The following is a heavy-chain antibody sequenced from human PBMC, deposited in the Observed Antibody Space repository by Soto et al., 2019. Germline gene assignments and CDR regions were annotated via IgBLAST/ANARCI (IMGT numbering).Heavy chain of an antibody. Sequence: GGSLRLSCAAAEFTFGSFSMNWVRQAPGKGLEWVSYISSSSSTIKYADSVKGRFTISRDNARNSLYLQMNSLRDEDTAVYYCARGPFGGTYVFDYWGPGTLVTVSS. CDR1: EFTFGSFS. V-gene: IGHV3-48*02. CDR3: ARGPFGGTYVFDY. CDR2: ISSSSSTI. J-gene: IGHJ4*02. D-gene: IGHD1-26*01.